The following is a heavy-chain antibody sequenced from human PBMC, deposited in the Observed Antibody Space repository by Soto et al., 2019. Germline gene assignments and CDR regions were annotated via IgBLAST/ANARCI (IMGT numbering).Heavy chain of an antibody. J-gene: IGHJ3*02. V-gene: IGHV1-2*04. D-gene: IGHD3-16*01. Sequence: QVRLVQSGPEVREPGASVKISCEASGYSFTGHYLHWVRQAPGHGLEWMGWINPNSGGTNYAQKFQDWISITRDKALSTVYMDLSSLRSEDTAMYYCAKSDGAEENDAFDIWGQGTMISVS. CDR3: AKSDGAEENDAFDI. CDR2: INPNSGGT. CDR1: GYSFTGHY.